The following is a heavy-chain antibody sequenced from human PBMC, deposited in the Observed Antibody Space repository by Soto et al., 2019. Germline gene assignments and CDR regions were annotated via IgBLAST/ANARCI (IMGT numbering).Heavy chain of an antibody. J-gene: IGHJ4*02. V-gene: IGHV1-18*01. CDR3: ARDLKGAAGGGY. CDR2: IYPYNGNT. Sequence: QVQLVQSGAEVRKPGASVKVSCKSSGYTFINHGIFWVRQAPGQGLEWMAWIYPYNGNTNYAQKFLGRVTLPTDTSTSTAYMDLRSLTSDDTAIYDCARDLKGAAGGGYWGQGTLVTVSS. D-gene: IGHD6-13*01. CDR1: GYTFINHG.